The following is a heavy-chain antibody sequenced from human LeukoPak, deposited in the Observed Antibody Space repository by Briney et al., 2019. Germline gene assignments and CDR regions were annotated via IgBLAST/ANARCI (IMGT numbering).Heavy chain of an antibody. J-gene: IGHJ4*02. D-gene: IGHD2-2*01. V-gene: IGHV4-39*01. CDR2: IYYSGST. CDR1: GGSISSSSYY. CDR3: PRLYYSSTSCYAFDY. Sequence: PSETLSLTCTVSGGSISSSSYYWGWIREPPGKGLEWIGSIYYSGSTYYNPSLKSRVTISVDTSRNQFSLKLSSVTAADTAVYYCPRLYYSSTSCYAFDYWGQGTLVTVSS.